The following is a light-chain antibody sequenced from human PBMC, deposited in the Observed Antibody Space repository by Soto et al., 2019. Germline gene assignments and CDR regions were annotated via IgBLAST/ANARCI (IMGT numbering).Light chain of an antibody. CDR1: QSVSSSY. CDR3: QEFASK. Sequence: EIVCTPSPGTLSLSPGERATLSCRASQSVSSSYLAWYQQKPGQAPRLLIYGESSRATGIPDRFSGSGSGTEFTLTIRRLEHEDFAVYYCQEFASKFGRGTKVNIK. CDR2: GES. J-gene: IGKJ1*01. V-gene: IGKV3-20*01.